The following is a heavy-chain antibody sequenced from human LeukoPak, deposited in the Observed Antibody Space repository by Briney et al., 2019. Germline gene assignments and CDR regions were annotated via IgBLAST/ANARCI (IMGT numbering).Heavy chain of an antibody. V-gene: IGHV3-23*01. CDR2: ISGSGGST. D-gene: IGHD3-10*01. CDR1: GFTFSSYA. J-gene: IGHJ6*02. CDR3: AKDLLTMVRGGYYYYYGMDV. Sequence: GGSLRLSCAASGFTFSSYAMSWVRQAPGKGLEWVSAISGSGGSTYYADSVKGRFTISRDNSKNTLYLQMNSLRAEDTAVYYCAKDLLTMVRGGYYYYYGMDVWGQGTTVTVSS.